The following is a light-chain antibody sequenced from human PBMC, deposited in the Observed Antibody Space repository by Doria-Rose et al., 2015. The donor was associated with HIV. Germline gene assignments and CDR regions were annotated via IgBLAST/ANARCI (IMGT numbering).Light chain of an antibody. V-gene: IGKV1-5*03. CDR1: QRISSW. J-gene: IGKJ2*01. CDR2: KAS. Sequence: SPSTLSASVGDRVTITCRASQRISSWLAWYQQKPGKAPNLLIYKASSLESGVPSRFSGSGSGAEFTLTISSLQPDDFATYYCQQYNSYLSFGQGTKLEIK. CDR3: QQYNSYLS.